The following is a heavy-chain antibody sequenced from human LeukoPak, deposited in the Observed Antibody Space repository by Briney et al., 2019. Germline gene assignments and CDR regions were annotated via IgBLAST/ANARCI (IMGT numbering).Heavy chain of an antibody. V-gene: IGHV1-69*04. CDR3: ATSDPDGRGSGSYYFDY. J-gene: IGHJ4*02. Sequence: SVKVSCKASGGTFSSYAISWVRQAPGQGLEWMGRIIPILGIANYAQKFQGRVTITADKSTSTAYMELSSLRSEDTAVYYCATSDPDGRGSGSYYFDYWGQGTLVTVSS. CDR2: IIPILGIA. CDR1: GGTFSSYA. D-gene: IGHD1-26*01.